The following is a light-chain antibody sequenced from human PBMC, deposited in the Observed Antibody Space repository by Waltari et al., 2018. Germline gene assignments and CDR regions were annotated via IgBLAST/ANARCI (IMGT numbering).Light chain of an antibody. CDR3: QSEESSSTYRV. J-gene: IGLJ3*02. Sequence: SYDLTQPPSVSASPGQPARITCPGDALPKQYSSCYQQKQGQAPVLVLYKDRERPSGIPERLSGSSSGTAVTLTISGGQAEDEADDYCQSEESSSTYRVFGGGTKLTVL. CDR2: KDR. CDR1: ALPKQY. V-gene: IGLV3-25*03.